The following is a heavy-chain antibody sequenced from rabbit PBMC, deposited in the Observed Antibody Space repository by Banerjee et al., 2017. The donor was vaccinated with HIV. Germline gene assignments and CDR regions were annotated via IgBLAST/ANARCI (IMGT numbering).Heavy chain of an antibody. CDR1: GFDFSSYYY. Sequence: QSLEESGGDLVKPGASLTLTCTASGFDFSSYYYMCWVRQAPGKGLELIACIHTRSGSTYYASWAKGRFTISKTSSTTVTLQMTSLTAADTATYFCARGTYGYGGYAPNLWGPGTLVTVS. CDR2: IHTRSGST. D-gene: IGHD6-1*01. V-gene: IGHV1S40*01. CDR3: ARGTYGYGGYAPNL. J-gene: IGHJ4*01.